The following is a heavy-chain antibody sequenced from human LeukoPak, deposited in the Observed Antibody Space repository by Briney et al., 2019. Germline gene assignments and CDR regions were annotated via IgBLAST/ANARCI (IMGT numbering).Heavy chain of an antibody. D-gene: IGHD5-24*01. CDR1: GFTFGDYA. CDR2: IRSKAYGGKT. V-gene: IGHV3-49*03. CDR3: NRDVEGRRDGYNSGPGLNWFDP. Sequence: GGSLRLSCTASGFTFGDYAMSWFRQAPGKGLEWVGFIRSKAYGGKTEYAACVRGRFTISRDVSKSIAYLKMNSLKTEDTAVYYCNRDVEGRRDGYNSGPGLNWFDPWGQGTLVTVSS. J-gene: IGHJ5*02.